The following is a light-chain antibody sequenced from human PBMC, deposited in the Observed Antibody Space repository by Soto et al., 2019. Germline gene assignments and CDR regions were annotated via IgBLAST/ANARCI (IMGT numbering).Light chain of an antibody. CDR2: GNR. CDR1: SSNLGAGYD. J-gene: IGLJ3*02. Sequence: QSVLTQPPSVSGAPVQRVTISCTGNSSNLGAGYDVHWYQQLPGAATKLVIFGNRNRPSGVPERFSGSKSGTSDSLAITGLQAEDEADYYCQAYDYSLTASVFGGGTKLTVL. CDR3: QAYDYSLTASV. V-gene: IGLV1-40*01.